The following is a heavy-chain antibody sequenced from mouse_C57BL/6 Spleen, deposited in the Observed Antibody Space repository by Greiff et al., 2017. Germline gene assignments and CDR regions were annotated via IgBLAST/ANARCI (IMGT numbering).Heavy chain of an antibody. J-gene: IGHJ3*01. V-gene: IGHV1-22*01. CDR3: AREAHDGFPFAY. CDR1: GYTFTDYN. CDR2: INPNNGGT. D-gene: IGHD2-3*01. Sequence: VQLQQSGPELVKPGASVKMSCKASGYTFTDYNMHWVKQSHGKSLEWIGYINPNNGGTSYNQKFKGKATLTVNKSSSTAYMELRSLTSEDSAVYYCAREAHDGFPFAYWGQGTLVTVSA.